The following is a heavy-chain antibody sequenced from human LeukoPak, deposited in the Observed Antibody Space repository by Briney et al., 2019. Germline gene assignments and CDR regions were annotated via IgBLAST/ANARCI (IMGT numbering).Heavy chain of an antibody. D-gene: IGHD5-24*01. Sequence: GASVKVSCKASGYTFTGYYMHWVRQAPGQGLEWMGWINPNSGGTNYAQKFQGRVTMTRDTSISTAYMELSSLRSEDTAVYYCARVKAERDYYYYYYMDVWGKGTTVTVSS. CDR1: GYTFTGYY. J-gene: IGHJ6*03. CDR2: INPNSGGT. V-gene: IGHV1-2*02. CDR3: ARVKAERDYYYYYYMDV.